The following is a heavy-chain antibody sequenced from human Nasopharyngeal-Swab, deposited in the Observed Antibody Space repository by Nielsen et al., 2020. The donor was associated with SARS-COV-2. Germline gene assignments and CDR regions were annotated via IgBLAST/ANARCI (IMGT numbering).Heavy chain of an antibody. D-gene: IGHD2-15*01. CDR1: GGSISSYY. J-gene: IGHJ4*02. V-gene: IGHV4-59*01. Sequence: SETLSLTCTASGGSISSYYWSWIRQPPGKGLEWIGYIYYSGSTNYNPSLKSRVTISVDTSKNQFSLKLSSVTAADTAVYYCARGEGYCSGGSCYDYWGQGTLVTVSS. CDR2: IYYSGST. CDR3: ARGEGYCSGGSCYDY.